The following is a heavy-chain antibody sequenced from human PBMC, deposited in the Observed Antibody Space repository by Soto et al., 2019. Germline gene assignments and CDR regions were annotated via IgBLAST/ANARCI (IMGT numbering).Heavy chain of an antibody. CDR3: VREAEPLNEYRNHFDD. Sequence: GGSLRLSCAASGFTFSSYAMHWVRQAPGKGLEWVAVILYDGSNKYYADSVKGRFTISRDNSKNTLYLQMNSLRAEDTAVYYCVREAEPLNEYRNHFDDWGKGTLVTVAS. CDR1: GFTFSSYA. V-gene: IGHV3-30-3*01. CDR2: ILYDGSNK. J-gene: IGHJ4*02. D-gene: IGHD4-4*01.